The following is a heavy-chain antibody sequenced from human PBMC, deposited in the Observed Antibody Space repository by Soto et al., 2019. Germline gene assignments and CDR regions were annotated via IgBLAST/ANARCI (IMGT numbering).Heavy chain of an antibody. Sequence: ASVKVSCKASGGTFSSYTISWVRQAPGQGLEWMGRIIPILGIANYAQKFQGRVTITADKSTSTAYMELSSLRSEDTAVYYCARMGSRMQGIAARPGRDPDYWGQGTLVTVSS. J-gene: IGHJ4*02. V-gene: IGHV1-69*02. D-gene: IGHD6-6*01. CDR2: IIPILGIA. CDR3: ARMGSRMQGIAARPGRDPDY. CDR1: GGTFSSYT.